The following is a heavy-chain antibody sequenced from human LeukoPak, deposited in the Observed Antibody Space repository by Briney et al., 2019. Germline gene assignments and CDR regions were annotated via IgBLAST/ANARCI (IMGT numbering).Heavy chain of an antibody. V-gene: IGHV3-30-3*01. J-gene: IGHJ4*02. CDR1: GFTFSSYA. CDR3: ARAEGYYDSRVDY. Sequence: QPGGSLRLSCAASGFTFSSYAMHWVRQVPGKRLEWVAVISYDGSNKYYADSVKGRFTISRDNSKNTLYLQMNSLRPEDTAVYYCARAEGYYDSRVDYWGQGTLVTVSS. D-gene: IGHD3-22*01. CDR2: ISYDGSNK.